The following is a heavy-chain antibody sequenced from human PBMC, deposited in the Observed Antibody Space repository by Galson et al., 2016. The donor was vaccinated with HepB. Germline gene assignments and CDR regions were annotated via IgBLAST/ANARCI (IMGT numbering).Heavy chain of an antibody. V-gene: IGHV3-23*01. J-gene: IGHJ2*01. CDR1: GFTFSSCA. D-gene: IGHD3-22*01. CDR3: AKHSRDYSDSGGYYYGRHFDV. Sequence: SLRLSCAASGFTFSSCAMSWVRQAPGKGLEWVSAIGGGGGRSYYADSVKGRFTISRDKSKNTLYLQMNSLRAEDTAVYYCAKHSRDYSDSGGYYYGRHFDVWGRGTLVTVSS. CDR2: IGGGGGRS.